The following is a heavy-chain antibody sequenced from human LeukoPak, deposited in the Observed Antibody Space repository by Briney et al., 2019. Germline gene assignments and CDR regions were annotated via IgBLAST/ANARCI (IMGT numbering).Heavy chain of an antibody. CDR2: ISAYNGNT. V-gene: IGHV1-18*01. CDR3: ARDHGSGSYYNRWFDP. CDR1: GYTFTSYG. J-gene: IGHJ5*02. Sequence: ASVKVSCKASGYTFTSYGISWVRQAPGQGLEWMGWISAYNGNTNYAQKLRGRVTMTTDTSTSTAYMELRSLRSDDTAVYYCARDHGSGSYYNRWFDPWGQGTLVTVSS. D-gene: IGHD3-10*01.